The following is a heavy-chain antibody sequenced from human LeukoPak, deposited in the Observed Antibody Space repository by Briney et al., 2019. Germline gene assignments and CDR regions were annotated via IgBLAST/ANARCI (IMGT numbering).Heavy chain of an antibody. D-gene: IGHD1-26*01. CDR3: AKGPSYSGSYSRGDFDY. CDR2: ISCIGGST. V-gene: IGHV3-23*01. CDR1: GLTFSIHA. Sequence: GGSLRLSWAAAGLTFSIHAMSWVSQAPGKGLEWVSAISCIGGSTHYADSVKGRFTIPRDNSKNTLYLQMNSLRAEDTAVYYCAKGPSYSGSYSRGDFDYWGQGTLVTVS. J-gene: IGHJ4*02.